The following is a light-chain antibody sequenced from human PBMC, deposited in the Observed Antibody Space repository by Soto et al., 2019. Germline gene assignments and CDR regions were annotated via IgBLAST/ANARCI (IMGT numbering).Light chain of an antibody. CDR2: KAS. Sequence: DSQMTQYPSTLSASVGDRVTITCRASQSISSWLAWYQQKPGKAPKLLISKASTLQSGVPPRFSGSGSGTEFTLTISSLQPDDFATNYCQQYESYPMTFGGGTNVESK. CDR1: QSISSW. V-gene: IGKV1-5*03. J-gene: IGKJ4*01. CDR3: QQYESYPMT.